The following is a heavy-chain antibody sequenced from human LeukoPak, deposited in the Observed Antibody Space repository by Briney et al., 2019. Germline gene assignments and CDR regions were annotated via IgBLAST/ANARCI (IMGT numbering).Heavy chain of an antibody. Sequence: ASVKVSCKVSGNTLTELSMHWVRQAPGKGLEWMGGFDPEDGETIYAQKFQGRVTMTEDTSTDTAYMELSSLRSEDTAVYYCATVERGDFWSGYSGGKDSWGQGTLVTVSS. CDR3: ATVERGDFWSGYSGGKDS. CDR2: FDPEDGET. V-gene: IGHV1-24*01. CDR1: GNTLTELS. J-gene: IGHJ4*02. D-gene: IGHD3-3*01.